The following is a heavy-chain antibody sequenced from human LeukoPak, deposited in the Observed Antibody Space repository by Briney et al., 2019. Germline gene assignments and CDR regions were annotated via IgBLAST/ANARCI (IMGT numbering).Heavy chain of an antibody. CDR3: AGGDTYYDFLTGYYAVGY. Sequence: GGSLRLSCAAFGFTFSDYYMSWIRQAPGKGLEWVSYISSSGSTIYYADSVKGPFTLSRDNAKNSLFLQMNSLRAEDTAVYYCAGGDTYYDFLTGYYAVGYWGQGTLVTVSS. V-gene: IGHV3-11*01. CDR2: ISSSGSTI. CDR1: GFTFSDYY. D-gene: IGHD3-9*01. J-gene: IGHJ4*02.